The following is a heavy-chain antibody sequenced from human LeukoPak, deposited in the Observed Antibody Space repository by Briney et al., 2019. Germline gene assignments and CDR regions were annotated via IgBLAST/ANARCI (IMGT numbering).Heavy chain of an antibody. Sequence: ASVKVSCRSSGYTFTGYYLHWVRQAPGQGLEWMGWIIPNSGGTNYAQKFQGRVIMTRDTSISTAYMDLSRLRSDDTAVYYCARGGAAPEGYWFFDLWGRGTLVTVSS. CDR2: IIPNSGGT. CDR3: ARGGAAPEGYWFFDL. J-gene: IGHJ2*01. V-gene: IGHV1-2*02. D-gene: IGHD6-13*01. CDR1: GYTFTGYY.